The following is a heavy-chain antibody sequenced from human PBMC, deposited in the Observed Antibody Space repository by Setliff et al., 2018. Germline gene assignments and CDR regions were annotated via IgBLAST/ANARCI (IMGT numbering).Heavy chain of an antibody. J-gene: IGHJ4*02. CDR3: AKRGPYCSGGTCHYYFDY. D-gene: IGHD2-15*01. CDR1: GFTFSSYS. V-gene: IGHV3-48*04. CDR2: ISSSSSTI. Sequence: GGSLRLSCAASGFTFSSYSINWVRQAPGKGLEWVSYISSSSSTIYYADSVKGRFTISRDNPKNSLYLQMNSLRAEDTAVYYCAKRGPYCSGGTCHYYFDYWGQGTLVTVSS.